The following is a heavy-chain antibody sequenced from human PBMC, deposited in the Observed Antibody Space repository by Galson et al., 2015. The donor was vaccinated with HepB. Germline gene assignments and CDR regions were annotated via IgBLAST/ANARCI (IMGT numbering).Heavy chain of an antibody. CDR3: ARGRVSLDF. V-gene: IGHV3-7*04. CDR1: GFAFSRYG. J-gene: IGHJ4*02. D-gene: IGHD6-13*01. CDR2: IREDGGVK. Sequence: SLRLSCAASGFAFSRYGMSWIRQAPGKGLECVANIREDGGVKYYVDSVRGRFTISRDNAKNSLYLQVNSLTADDTAVYYCARGRVSLDFWGQGTLVTVSS.